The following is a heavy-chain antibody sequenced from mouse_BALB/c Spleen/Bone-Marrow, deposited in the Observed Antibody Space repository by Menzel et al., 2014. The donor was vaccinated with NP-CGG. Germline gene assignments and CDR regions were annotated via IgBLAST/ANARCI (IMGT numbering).Heavy chain of an antibody. CDR3: TRDLYDGYSYYAMDY. Sequence: EVQRVESGGGLVKPGGSLKLSCAASGFTFSSYTMSWVRQTPEERLEWVATITSGGGYTYYPDSVKGRFTISRDNAKSTLYLQMSSLKSGDTAMYYCTRDLYDGYSYYAMDYWGQGTSVTVSS. CDR1: GFTFSSYT. D-gene: IGHD2-3*01. V-gene: IGHV5-6-4*01. J-gene: IGHJ4*01. CDR2: ITSGGGYT.